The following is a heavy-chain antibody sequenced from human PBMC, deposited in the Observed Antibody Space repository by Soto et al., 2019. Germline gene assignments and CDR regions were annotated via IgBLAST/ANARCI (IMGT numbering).Heavy chain of an antibody. V-gene: IGHV3-23*01. D-gene: IGHD6-19*01. Sequence: EVQLLESGGGLVQPGGSLRLSCAASGFNFSTYAMNWVRQAPGKGLEWVSGISGSGDSTYYADSVKGRFTVSRDNSKTTLYLQMNSLRAEDTAVFYCAKERSSGWSFDYWGQGTLVTVSS. CDR1: GFNFSTYA. CDR3: AKERSSGWSFDY. CDR2: ISGSGDST. J-gene: IGHJ4*02.